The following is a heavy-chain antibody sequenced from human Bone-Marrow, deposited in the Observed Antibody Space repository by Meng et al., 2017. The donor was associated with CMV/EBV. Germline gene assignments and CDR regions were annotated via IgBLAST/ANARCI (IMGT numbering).Heavy chain of an antibody. D-gene: IGHD2-2*01. J-gene: IGHJ6*02. V-gene: IGHV1-18*01. CDR1: GYTFTSYG. CDR3: ARAAVVVPAAIQYYNYGMDV. CDR2: ISAYNGNT. Sequence: ASVKVSCKASGYTFTSYGISWVRQAPGQGLEWMGWISAYNGNTNYAQKLQGRVTMTTDTSTSTAYMELRGLRSDDTAVYYCARAAVVVPAAIQYYNYGMDVWGQGTTVTVSS.